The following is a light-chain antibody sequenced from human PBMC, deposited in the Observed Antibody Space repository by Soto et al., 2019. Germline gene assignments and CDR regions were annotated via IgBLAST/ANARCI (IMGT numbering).Light chain of an antibody. J-gene: IGKJ1*01. CDR1: ESVSNN. Sequence: EIVMTQSPATLSLSPGERATLSCRASESVSNNLAWYQQKAGQAPRLLIYGASTRATGIPARFSGSGSGTEFTLTISSLQSEDFAVYYCQQYNNWPPWTFGQGTKADIK. V-gene: IGKV3-15*01. CDR2: GAS. CDR3: QQYNNWPPWT.